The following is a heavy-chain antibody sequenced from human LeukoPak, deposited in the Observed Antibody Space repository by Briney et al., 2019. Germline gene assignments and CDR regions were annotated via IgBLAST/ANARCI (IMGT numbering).Heavy chain of an antibody. Sequence: GGSLRLSCAASGFTFYSYWMSWVRQAPGKGLEWVANIKEDGSKKNYVDSVKGRFTISRDNAKNSLYLQMTSLRAEDTAMYYCATPLDYRDSSGFHQGGDWGQGTLVTVSS. CDR3: ATPLDYRDSSGFHQGGD. CDR1: GFTFYSYW. CDR2: IKEDGSKK. J-gene: IGHJ4*02. V-gene: IGHV3-7*03. D-gene: IGHD3-22*01.